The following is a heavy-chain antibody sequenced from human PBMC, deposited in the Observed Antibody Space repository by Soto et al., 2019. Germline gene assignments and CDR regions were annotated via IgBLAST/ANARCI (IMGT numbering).Heavy chain of an antibody. D-gene: IGHD3-22*01. V-gene: IGHV1-3*01. CDR3: ARQKLYYYDSSGYYGDEY. CDR2: INAGNGNT. Sequence: GASVKVSCKASGYTFTSYAMHWVRQAPGQRLEWMGWINAGNGNTKYSQKFQGRVTITRDTSASTAYMELSSLRSEDTAVYYCARQKLYYYDSSGYYGDEYWGQGTLVTVSS. CDR1: GYTFTSYA. J-gene: IGHJ4*02.